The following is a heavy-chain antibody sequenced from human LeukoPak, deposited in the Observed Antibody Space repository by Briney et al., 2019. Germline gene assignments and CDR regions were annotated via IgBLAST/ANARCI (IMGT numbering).Heavy chain of an antibody. CDR1: GFTFRAYD. CDR2: IGTAGNT. CDR3: ARVRVGSGGLDL. Sequence: GGSLRLSCAASGFTFRAYDMQWVRQPIGAGLQWVSAIGTAGNTFYADSVRGRFTISRDNVKNSLYLQMNALRVVDTALYYCARVRVGSGGLDLWGQGTLVTVSS. J-gene: IGHJ3*01. D-gene: IGHD2-8*02. V-gene: IGHV3-13*01.